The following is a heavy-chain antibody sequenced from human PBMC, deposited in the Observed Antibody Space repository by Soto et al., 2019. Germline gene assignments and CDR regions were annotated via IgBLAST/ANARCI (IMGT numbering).Heavy chain of an antibody. Sequence: KPSDTLSLTCTVSGGSIRNGDYYWGWIRQPPGKGLEWIGYVYYSGTTYSHPSLDSRVSISVDTSENQFSLRLTSVTAADTAVYYCVTVNLVGAAYYFDYWGPGTLVTVSS. J-gene: IGHJ4*02. CDR3: VTVNLVGAAYYFDY. CDR2: VYYSGTT. CDR1: GGSIRNGDYY. D-gene: IGHD1-26*01. V-gene: IGHV4-30-4*02.